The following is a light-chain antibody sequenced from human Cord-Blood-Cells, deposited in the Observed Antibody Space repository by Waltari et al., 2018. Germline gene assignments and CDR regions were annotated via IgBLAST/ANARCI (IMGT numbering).Light chain of an antibody. CDR3: QQSYSTPFT. CDR1: QSISSY. V-gene: IGKV1-39*01. CDR2: AAS. Sequence: DIQLTLFPSSLLAFVGDRCTITCRASQSISSYLNWYQQKPGKAPKLLIYAASSLQSGVPSRFSGSGSGTDFTLTISSLQPEDFATYYCQQSYSTPFTFGPGTKEDIK. J-gene: IGKJ3*01.